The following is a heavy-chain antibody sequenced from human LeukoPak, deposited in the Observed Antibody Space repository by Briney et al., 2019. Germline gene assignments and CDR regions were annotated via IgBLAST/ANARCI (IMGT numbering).Heavy chain of an antibody. CDR3: ARDEGYDFWSSRGAYYYYYMDV. CDR1: GGTFSSYT. Sequence: ASVKVSCKASGGTFSSYTISWVRQAPGQGLEWMGRIIPILGIANYAQKFQGRVTITADKSTSTAYMELSSLRSEDTAVYYCARDEGYDFWSSRGAYYYYYMDVWGKGTTVTVSS. J-gene: IGHJ6*03. D-gene: IGHD3-3*01. CDR2: IIPILGIA. V-gene: IGHV1-69*04.